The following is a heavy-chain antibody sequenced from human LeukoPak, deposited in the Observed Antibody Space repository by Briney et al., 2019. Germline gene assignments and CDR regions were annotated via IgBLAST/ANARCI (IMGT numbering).Heavy chain of an antibody. Sequence: SETLSLTCTVSGGSISSSSYYWGWIRQPPGKGLEWIGSIYYNGSTYYNPSLKSRVTISVDTSKNQFSLKLSSVTAADTAVYYCARKGELGQFDYWGQGTLVTVSS. CDR3: ARKGELGQFDY. V-gene: IGHV4-39*07. CDR2: IYYNGST. D-gene: IGHD1-26*01. J-gene: IGHJ4*02. CDR1: GGSISSSSYY.